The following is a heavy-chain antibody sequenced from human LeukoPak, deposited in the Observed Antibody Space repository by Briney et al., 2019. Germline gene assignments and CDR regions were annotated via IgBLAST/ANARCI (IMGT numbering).Heavy chain of an antibody. D-gene: IGHD3-10*01. CDR2: IRYDGSNK. Sequence: GGSLRLSCAASGFTFSSYGMHWVRQAPGKGLEWVAFIRYDGSNKYYADSVKGRFTISRDNSKNTLYLQMNSLRAEDTAVYYCAKGGDPLLWFGGLANWGQGTLVTVSS. CDR3: AKGGDPLLWFGGLAN. CDR1: GFTFSSYG. V-gene: IGHV3-30*02. J-gene: IGHJ4*02.